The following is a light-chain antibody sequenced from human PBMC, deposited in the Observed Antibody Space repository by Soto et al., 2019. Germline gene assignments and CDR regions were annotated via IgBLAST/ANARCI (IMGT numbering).Light chain of an antibody. J-gene: IGLJ1*01. CDR2: HVS. CDR1: SSDVGGYNY. CDR3: NSNTSSSTYV. Sequence: QSALTQPASVSGSPGQSITISCTGTSSDVGGYNYVSWYQQHPGKAPKLMIYHVSNRHSGVSSRFSGSKSDNTASLTISGLQSEDEADYYCNSNTSSSTYVFGTGTKLTVL. V-gene: IGLV2-14*01.